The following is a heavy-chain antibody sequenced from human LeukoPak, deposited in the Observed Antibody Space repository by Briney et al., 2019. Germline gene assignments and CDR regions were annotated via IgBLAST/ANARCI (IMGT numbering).Heavy chain of an antibody. Sequence: SETLSLTCTVSGGSISSSSYYWGWIRQPPGKGLEWIGSIYYSESTYYNPSLKSRVTISVDTSKNQFSLKLSSVTAADTAVYYCARDVRGAARLYPTSFQHWGQGTLVTVSS. CDR1: GGSISSSSYY. V-gene: IGHV4-39*07. J-gene: IGHJ1*01. CDR3: ARDVRGAARLYPTSFQH. D-gene: IGHD6-6*01. CDR2: IYYSEST.